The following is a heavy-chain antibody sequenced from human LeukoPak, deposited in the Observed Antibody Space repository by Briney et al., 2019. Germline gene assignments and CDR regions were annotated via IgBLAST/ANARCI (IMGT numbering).Heavy chain of an antibody. CDR1: GYTFTSYG. V-gene: IGHV1-18*01. CDR2: ISAYNGNT. J-gene: IGHJ4*02. Sequence: ASVKVSCKASGYTFTSYGISWVRQAPGQGREWMGWISAYNGNTNYAQKLQGRVTMTTDTSTSTAYMELRSLRSDDTAVYYCARDQEWELPYYFDYWGQGTLVTVSS. D-gene: IGHD1-26*01. CDR3: ARDQEWELPYYFDY.